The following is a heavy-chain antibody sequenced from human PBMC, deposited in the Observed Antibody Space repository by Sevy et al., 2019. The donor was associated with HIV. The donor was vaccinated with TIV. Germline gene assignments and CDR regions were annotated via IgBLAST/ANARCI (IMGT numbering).Heavy chain of an antibody. D-gene: IGHD4-17*01. J-gene: IGHJ4*02. CDR1: GFTFSSYG. CDR3: AKDRDYGDYVVGDY. CDR2: IRYDGSNK. Sequence: GGSLRLSCAASGFTFSSYGMHWVRQAPGKGLEGVAFIRYDGSNKYYADSVKGRFTISRDNSKNTLYLQMNSLRAEDTAVYYCAKDRDYGDYVVGDYWGQGTLVTVSS. V-gene: IGHV3-30*02.